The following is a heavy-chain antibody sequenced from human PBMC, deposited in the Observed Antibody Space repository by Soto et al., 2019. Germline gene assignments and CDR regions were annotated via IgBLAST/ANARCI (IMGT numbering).Heavy chain of an antibody. CDR3: VRGVNPFDI. CDR1: GFTFSTYW. Sequence: EVQLVDSGGGLVQPGGSLRLSCAASGFTFSTYWMHWVRQAPGKGLVWVSRINSDGGSTDYADSVKGRFNISRDNAKNTLYLQMNSLRAEDTAVYYCVRGVNPFDIWGQGTMVTVSS. D-gene: IGHD2-21*01. J-gene: IGHJ3*02. CDR2: INSDGGST. V-gene: IGHV3-74*01.